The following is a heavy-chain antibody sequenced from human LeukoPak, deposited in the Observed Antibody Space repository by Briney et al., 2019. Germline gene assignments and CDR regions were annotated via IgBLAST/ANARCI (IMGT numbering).Heavy chain of an antibody. Sequence: SVKVSCKASGGTFSSYAISWVRQAPGQGLEWMGRIIPILGIANYAQKFQGRVTITADKSTSTAYMELSSLRSEDTAVYYCAREDYGGNYGIDYWGQGTLVTVSS. CDR1: GGTFSSYA. V-gene: IGHV1-69*04. D-gene: IGHD4-23*01. J-gene: IGHJ4*02. CDR2: IIPILGIA. CDR3: AREDYGGNYGIDY.